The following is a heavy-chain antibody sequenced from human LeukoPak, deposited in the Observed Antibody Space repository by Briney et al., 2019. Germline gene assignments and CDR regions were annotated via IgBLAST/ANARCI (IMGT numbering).Heavy chain of an antibody. Sequence: ASVKVSCKASGFTFTSSAMQWVRQARGQRLEWIGWIVVGSGNTNYAQKFQERVTITRDMSTSTAYMELSSLRSEDTAVYYCAAERRGVLLWFGETQNNWFDPWGQGTLVTVSS. J-gene: IGHJ5*02. CDR1: GFTFTSSA. CDR2: IVVGSGNT. CDR3: AAERRGVLLWFGETQNNWFDP. D-gene: IGHD3-10*01. V-gene: IGHV1-58*02.